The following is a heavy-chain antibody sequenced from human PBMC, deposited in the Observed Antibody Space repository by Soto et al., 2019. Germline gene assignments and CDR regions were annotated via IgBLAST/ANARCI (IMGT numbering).Heavy chain of an antibody. CDR2: IKSKTDGGTT. D-gene: IGHD2-2*02. Sequence: EVQLVESGGGLVKPGGSLRLSCAASGFTFSNAWMSWVRQAPGKGLEWVGRIKSKTDGGTTDYAAPVKGRFTISRDDSKNTLYLQMNSLKTEDTAVYYCTTDSLVVPAAIIYYYYYMDVWGKGTTVTVSS. J-gene: IGHJ6*03. CDR1: GFTFSNAW. CDR3: TTDSLVVPAAIIYYYYYMDV. V-gene: IGHV3-15*01.